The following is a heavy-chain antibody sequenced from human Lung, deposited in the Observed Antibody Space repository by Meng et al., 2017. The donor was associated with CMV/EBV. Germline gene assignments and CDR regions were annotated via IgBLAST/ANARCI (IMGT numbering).Heavy chain of an antibody. CDR2: IRKNGYGGTT. J-gene: IGHJ6*02. D-gene: IGHD2-2*01. V-gene: IGHV3-49*04. Sequence: SLRLSCTASGFIFGDYLMGWVRQAPGKGPEWAGVIRKNGYGGTTEYAASVKGRFTISRDDSKSIAYLQMNSLKIGDTAVYYCTRGGTSAMRDGMDVWGQGTTVTVSS. CDR3: TRGGTSAMRDGMDV. CDR1: GFIFGDYL.